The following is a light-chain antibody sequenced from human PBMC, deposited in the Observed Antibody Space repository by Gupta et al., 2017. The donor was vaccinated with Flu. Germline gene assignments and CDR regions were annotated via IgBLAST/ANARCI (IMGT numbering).Light chain of an antibody. Sequence: QLVLTQSPSASASLGASVKLTCTLSSGHSSYAIAWHQQQPEKGPRYLMKLNSDGSHSKGDGIPDRFSGSSSAAARYLTISSLQSEDDSYYYSQTWGTGPGVFGGGTKLTVL. CDR3: QTWGTGPGV. V-gene: IGLV4-69*01. J-gene: IGLJ3*02. CDR2: LNSDGSH. CDR1: SGHSSYA.